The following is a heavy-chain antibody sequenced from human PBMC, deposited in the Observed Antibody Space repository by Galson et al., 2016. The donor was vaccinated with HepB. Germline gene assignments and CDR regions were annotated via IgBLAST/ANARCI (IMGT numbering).Heavy chain of an antibody. Sequence: SLRLSCAASGFTFSDYYMTWIRQAPGKGLEWVSYISSSGHIIYYADSVKGRFTISRDNAKNSLFLQMNSLSAEDTAVYYCARSVCTTTSCYRGSNAFDIWGQGTMVTVSS. CDR3: ARSVCTTTSCYRGSNAFDI. V-gene: IGHV3-11*01. CDR1: GFTFSDYY. CDR2: ISSSGHII. J-gene: IGHJ3*02. D-gene: IGHD2-2*01.